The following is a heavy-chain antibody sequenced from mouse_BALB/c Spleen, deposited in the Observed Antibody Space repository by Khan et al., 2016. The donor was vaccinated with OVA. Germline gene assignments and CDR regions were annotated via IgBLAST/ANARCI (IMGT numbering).Heavy chain of an antibody. V-gene: IGHV3-2*02. CDR2: INYSGSI. Sequence: DVKLQESGPGLVKPSQSLSLTCTVTGYSITSDYAWNWIRQFPGNKLEWMGYINYSGSIIYNPSLKSRFSITRDTSKNQFFLQLNSVTTEDTATYDCARWFTYWGQGTLVTVSA. CDR3: ARWFTY. CDR1: GYSITSDYA. J-gene: IGHJ3*01.